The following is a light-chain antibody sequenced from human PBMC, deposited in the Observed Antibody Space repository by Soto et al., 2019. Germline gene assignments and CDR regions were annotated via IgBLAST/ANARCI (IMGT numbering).Light chain of an antibody. V-gene: IGLV2-14*01. CDR3: SSFSATTTTTVV. CDR1: SSDVGAYKY. J-gene: IGLJ2*01. CDR2: EVS. Sequence: QSALTQPASVSGSPGQSITISCTGTSSDVGAYKYVSWYQQHPGKAPKLIIYEVSNRPSGVPNRFSASKSGNTASLTISGPPAEDEAGYFCSSFSATTTTTVVFGGGTKLTVL.